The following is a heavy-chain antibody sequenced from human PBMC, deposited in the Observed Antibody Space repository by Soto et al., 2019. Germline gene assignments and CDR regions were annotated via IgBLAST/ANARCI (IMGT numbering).Heavy chain of an antibody. J-gene: IGHJ6*02. CDR2: ISGSGGST. V-gene: IGHV3-23*01. CDR1: GFTFSSYA. CDR3: AKETYSSSWYLLCGPTDV. D-gene: IGHD6-13*01. Sequence: PGGSLRLSCAASGFTFSSYAMSWVRQAPGKGLEWVSAISGSGGSTYYADSVKGRFTISRDNSKNTLYLQMNSLRAEDTAVYYCAKETYSSSWYLLCGPTDVWGQGTTVTVSS.